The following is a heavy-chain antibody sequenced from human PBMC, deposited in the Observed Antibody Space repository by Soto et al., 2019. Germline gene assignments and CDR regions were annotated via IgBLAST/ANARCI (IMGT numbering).Heavy chain of an antibody. V-gene: IGHV3-9*01. CDR2: ISWNGGTI. D-gene: IGHD3-10*01. CDR3: AKDCRVRGVINMADGY. J-gene: IGHJ4*02. Sequence: LRLSCAASGFEFEDYGMNWVRQFPGKGLEWVSHISWNGGTIDYADSVKGRFTISRDNAKNSLYLQMNSLRPEDTALYFCAKDCRVRGVINMADGYWGQGSLVTVSS. CDR1: GFEFEDYG.